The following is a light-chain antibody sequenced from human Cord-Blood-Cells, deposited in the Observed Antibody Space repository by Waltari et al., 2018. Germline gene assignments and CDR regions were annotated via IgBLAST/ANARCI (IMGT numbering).Light chain of an antibody. CDR1: QSIRSY. J-gene: IGKJ3*01. V-gene: IGKV1-39*01. CDR3: QQSYSTLFT. CDR2: AAS. Sequence: DIQMTQSPSSLSASVGYRVPITCRASQSIRSYLNWYQQRPGKDPKLLIYAASSLQSGSPSRFGGSGAGTDCTLTISSLQPEDCATYYCQQSYSTLFTFGPGTKVDIK.